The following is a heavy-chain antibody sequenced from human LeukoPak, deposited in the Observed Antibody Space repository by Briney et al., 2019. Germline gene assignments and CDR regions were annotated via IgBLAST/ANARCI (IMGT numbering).Heavy chain of an antibody. CDR1: GCTFSGFY. D-gene: IGHD7-27*01. J-gene: IGHJ6*03. Sequence: ASVKDSCKASGCTFSGFYIHWVRQAPGQGLEWMGWINPNSGGTNYAQKFQGRVTMTRDTSISTAYMELSRLTSDDTAVYYCARDFTLDVGIYYYYMDVWGKGTTVTVSS. CDR3: ARDFTLDVGIYYYYMDV. V-gene: IGHV1-2*02. CDR2: INPNSGGT.